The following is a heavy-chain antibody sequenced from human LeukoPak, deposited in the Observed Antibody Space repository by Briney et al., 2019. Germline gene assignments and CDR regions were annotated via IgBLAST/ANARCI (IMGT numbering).Heavy chain of an antibody. CDR3: AGRLWRRDGYNLSAFDI. D-gene: IGHD5-24*01. V-gene: IGHV4-59*01. CDR2: IYYSGST. CDR1: GGSIGSSY. Sequence: KPSETLSLTCTVSGGSIGSSYWNWIRQPPGKGLEWIGYIYYSGSTNYNPSLKSRVTISVDTSKNQFSLKLSSVTAADTAVYYCAGRLWRRDGYNLSAFDIWGQGTMVTVSS. J-gene: IGHJ3*02.